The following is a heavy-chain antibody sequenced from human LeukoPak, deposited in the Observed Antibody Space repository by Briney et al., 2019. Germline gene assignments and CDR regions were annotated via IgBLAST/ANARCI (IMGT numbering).Heavy chain of an antibody. J-gene: IGHJ4*02. Sequence: ASVKVSCKASGYTFIGYYIHWVRQAPGQGLEWVGWINPNSGGTNYAQKFQGRVTMTRDTSISTAYMELSRLGSDDTAVYYCARDLLGQLYYFDYWGQGTLVTVSS. D-gene: IGHD1-1*01. CDR1: GYTFIGYY. CDR2: INPNSGGT. CDR3: ARDLLGQLYYFDY. V-gene: IGHV1-2*02.